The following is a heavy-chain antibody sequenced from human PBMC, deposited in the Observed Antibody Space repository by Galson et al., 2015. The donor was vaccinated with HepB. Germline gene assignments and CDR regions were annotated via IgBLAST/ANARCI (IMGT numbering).Heavy chain of an antibody. V-gene: IGHV3-11*01. CDR2: TRNSVNTI. Sequence: SLRLSCAASGFTFSDYYMSWFRQAPGKGLEWVSYTRNSVNTIFYADSVKGRFTISRDNAKNSLYLQMNSLRAEDTAVYYCAREVAAPATAFDFWGLGTLVTVSS. J-gene: IGHJ4*02. D-gene: IGHD6-13*01. CDR3: AREVAAPATAFDF. CDR1: GFTFSDYY.